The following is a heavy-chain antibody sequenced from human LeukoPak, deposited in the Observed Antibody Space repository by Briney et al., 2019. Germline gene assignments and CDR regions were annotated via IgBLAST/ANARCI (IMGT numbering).Heavy chain of an antibody. Sequence: SETLSLTCTVSGGSISSSGYYWGWIRQPPGKGLEWIGSIYYSGSTYYNPSLKSRVTISVDTSKNQFSLKLSSVTAADTAVYYCARVPGRYDSSGYYIDYWGQGTLVTVSS. J-gene: IGHJ4*02. CDR3: ARVPGRYDSSGYYIDY. CDR1: GGSISSSGYY. D-gene: IGHD3-22*01. CDR2: IYYSGST. V-gene: IGHV4-39*01.